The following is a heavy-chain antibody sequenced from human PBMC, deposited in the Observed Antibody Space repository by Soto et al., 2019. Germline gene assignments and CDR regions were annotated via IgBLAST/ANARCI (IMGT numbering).Heavy chain of an antibody. J-gene: IGHJ5*02. CDR2: SYYSGST. V-gene: IGHV4-59*01. CDR1: AGSLSSNY. CDR3: ARVANWFDA. Sequence: PEPLSLTCLVLAGSLSSNYWSWIRRPPGKGLERIGHSYYSGSTNYNPSRTCRVTLSVDTSKNQFSLKLSSVTAADTAVYYCARVANWFDAWGQGTLVTVSS.